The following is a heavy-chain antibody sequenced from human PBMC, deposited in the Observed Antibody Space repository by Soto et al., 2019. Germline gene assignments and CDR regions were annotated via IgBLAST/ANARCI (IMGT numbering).Heavy chain of an antibody. J-gene: IGHJ4*02. V-gene: IGHV4-39*01. Sequence: SETLSLTCTVSGASIITDNYFWVWIRQSPRRGLELIGSISYSGRTYDNPSLQSRVTISIDASKNQFSLKLTSVTTADTAVYYCARRRASDYGGNNHPYYFDRWGQGALVTVS. CDR2: ISYSGRT. CDR3: ARRRASDYGGNNHPYYFDR. D-gene: IGHD4-17*01. CDR1: GASIITDNYF.